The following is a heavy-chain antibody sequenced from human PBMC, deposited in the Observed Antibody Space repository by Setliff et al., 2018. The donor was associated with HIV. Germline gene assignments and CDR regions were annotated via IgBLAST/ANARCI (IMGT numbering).Heavy chain of an antibody. CDR3: GRESGSRSYYNSELYYYYGMDV. D-gene: IGHD3-10*01. Sequence: SVKVSCKASGGTFSSYAISWVRQAPGQGLEWMGGIIPILGIANYAQKFQGRVTITADESTSTAYMELSSLRSEDTAVYYCGRESGSRSYYNSELYYYYGMDVWGQGTTVTVSS. V-gene: IGHV1-69*10. CDR1: GGTFSSYA. J-gene: IGHJ6*02. CDR2: IIPILGIA.